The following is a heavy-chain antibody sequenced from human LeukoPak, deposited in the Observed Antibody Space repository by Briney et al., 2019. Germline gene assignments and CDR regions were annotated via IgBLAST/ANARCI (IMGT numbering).Heavy chain of an antibody. CDR2: IYYSGST. J-gene: IGHJ4*02. CDR3: AICYGANEGSLDY. CDR1: GGSISSYR. D-gene: IGHD4-17*01. Sequence: SETLSLTCTVSGGSISSYRWSWIRQPPGKGPEWIGSIYYSGSTYYNPSLKSRVTISVDTSKNQFSLKLSSVTAADTAVYYCAICYGANEGSLDYWGQGTLVTVSS. V-gene: IGHV4-59*05.